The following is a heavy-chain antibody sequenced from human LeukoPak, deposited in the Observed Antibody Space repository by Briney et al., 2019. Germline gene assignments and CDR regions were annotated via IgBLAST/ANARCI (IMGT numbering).Heavy chain of an antibody. CDR2: ISYDGSNK. J-gene: IGHJ4*02. D-gene: IGHD5-18*01. CDR3: ARGRGIQLWSTIDY. Sequence: SGGSLRLPCAASGFTFSSYAMHWVRQAPGKGLEWVAVISYDGSNKYYADSVKGRFTISRDNSKNTLYLQMNSLRAEDTAVYYCARGRGIQLWSTIDYWGQGTLVTVSS. V-gene: IGHV3-30-3*01. CDR1: GFTFSSYA.